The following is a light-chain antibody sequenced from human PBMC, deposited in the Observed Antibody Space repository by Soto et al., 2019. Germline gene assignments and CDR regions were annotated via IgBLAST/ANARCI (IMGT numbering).Light chain of an antibody. CDR2: EVT. CDR1: SSDVGNGYDS. CDR3: SSYTVSAAPEV. J-gene: IGLJ1*01. Sequence: SVLTQPASVSGSPGQSITISCSGSSSDVGNGYDSVSWYQQHPGKAPKLIIYEVTNRPSGVSSRFSGSKSGNTASLTISGLQAEDEADYYCSSYTVSAAPEVFEPGTKGTVL. V-gene: IGLV2-14*01.